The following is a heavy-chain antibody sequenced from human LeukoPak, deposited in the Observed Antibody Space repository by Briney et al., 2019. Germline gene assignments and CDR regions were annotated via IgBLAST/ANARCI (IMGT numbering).Heavy chain of an antibody. CDR1: GGSFSGYY. J-gene: IGHJ4*02. V-gene: IGHV4-34*01. D-gene: IGHD1-26*01. Sequence: PSETLSLTCAVYGGSFSGYYWSWIRQPPGKGLEWIGEINRSGSTNYNPSPKSRVTISVDTTKNQFSLKLSSVTAADTAVYYCASLRERSYYARGFDYWGQGTLVTVSS. CDR2: INRSGST. CDR3: ASLRERSYYARGFDY.